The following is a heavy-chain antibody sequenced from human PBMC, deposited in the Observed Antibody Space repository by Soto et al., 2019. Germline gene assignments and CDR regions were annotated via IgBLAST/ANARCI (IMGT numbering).Heavy chain of an antibody. CDR2: IYYSGST. D-gene: IGHD2-15*01. CDR1: GGSISSGGYY. V-gene: IGHV4-31*03. Sequence: QVQLQESGPGLVKPSQTLSLTCTVSGGSISSGGYYWSWIRQHPGKGLEWIGYIYYSGSTYYNPSLKSRVTISVDTSKIQFSLKLSSLTAADTAVYYCASLPLRYCSGGSCRDYWGQGTLVTVSS. J-gene: IGHJ4*02. CDR3: ASLPLRYCSGGSCRDY.